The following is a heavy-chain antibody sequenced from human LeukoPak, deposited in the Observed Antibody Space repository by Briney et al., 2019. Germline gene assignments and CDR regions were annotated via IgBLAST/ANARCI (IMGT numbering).Heavy chain of an antibody. V-gene: IGHV3-9*01. D-gene: IGHD4-17*01. J-gene: IGHJ3*02. CDR2: ISWSSGSI. CDR1: GFTFDDYA. Sequence: PGGSLRLSCAASGFTFDDYAMHWVRQAPGKGLEWVSCISWSSGSIGYADSVKGRFTISRDNAKNSLYLQMNSLRAEDTALYYCAKDVGYGDYGGDAFDIWGQGTMVTVSS. CDR3: AKDVGYGDYGGDAFDI.